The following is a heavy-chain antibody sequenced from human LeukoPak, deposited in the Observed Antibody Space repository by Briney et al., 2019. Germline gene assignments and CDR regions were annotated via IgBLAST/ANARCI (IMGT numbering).Heavy chain of an antibody. CDR3: ARGRGSSGRRYYYYMDV. D-gene: IGHD3-10*01. CDR2: ISYDGSNK. V-gene: IGHV3-30*04. CDR1: GFTFSSYA. J-gene: IGHJ6*03. Sequence: GGSLRLSCAASGFTFSSYAMHWVRQAPGKGLEWVAVISYDGSNKYYADSVKGRFTISRDNSKNTLYLQMNSLRAEDTAVYYCARGRGSSGRRYYYYMDVWGKGTTVTVSS.